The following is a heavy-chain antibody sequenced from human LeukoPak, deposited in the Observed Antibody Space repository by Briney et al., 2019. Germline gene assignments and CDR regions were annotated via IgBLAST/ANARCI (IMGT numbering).Heavy chain of an antibody. V-gene: IGHV3-23*01. CDR3: AKDQRQSPYYYNYAMDV. CDR1: GFTFSSYA. Sequence: GGSLRLSCTASGFTFSSYAMSWVRQAPGKGLEWVSTISGSGDSTYYADSVKGRFTISRDNSKNTLYLQMNSLRAEDTAVYYCAKDQRQSPYYYNYAMDVWGQGTTVTVS. D-gene: IGHD2-21*01. CDR2: ISGSGDST. J-gene: IGHJ6*02.